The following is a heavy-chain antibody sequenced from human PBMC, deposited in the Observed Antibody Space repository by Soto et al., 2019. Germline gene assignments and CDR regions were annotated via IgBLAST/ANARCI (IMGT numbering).Heavy chain of an antibody. J-gene: IGHJ2*01. CDR2: IIPIFGTV. V-gene: IGHV1-69*12. D-gene: IGHD5-12*01. CDR1: GGTFSNYP. CDR3: ARGNQRWLQLWYFDL. Sequence: VQLVQSGAEVKKPGSSVKVSCKASGGTFSNYPVSWVQQAPGQGLEWMGGIIPIFGTVNYAQKFQGRLTITADESPSTAYMELSSLRSEDTAVYYCARGNQRWLQLWYFDLWGRGTLVTVSS.